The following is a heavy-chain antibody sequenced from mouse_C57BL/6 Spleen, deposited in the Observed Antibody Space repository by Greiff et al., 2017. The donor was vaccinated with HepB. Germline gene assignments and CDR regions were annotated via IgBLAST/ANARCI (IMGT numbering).Heavy chain of an antibody. J-gene: IGHJ4*01. Sequence: QVQLKQPGAELVKPGASVKLSCKASGYTFTSYWMHWVKQRPGQGLEWIGMIHPNSGSTNYNEKFKSKATLTVDKSSSTAYMQLSSLTSEDSAVYYCASPLGRDYAMDYWGQGTSVTVSS. D-gene: IGHD4-1*01. CDR1: GYTFTSYW. CDR3: ASPLGRDYAMDY. V-gene: IGHV1-64*01. CDR2: IHPNSGST.